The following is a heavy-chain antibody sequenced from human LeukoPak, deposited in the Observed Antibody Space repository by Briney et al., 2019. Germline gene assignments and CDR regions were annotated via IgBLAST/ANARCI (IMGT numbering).Heavy chain of an antibody. CDR1: GYTFTGYY. CDR2: INPNSGGT. J-gene: IGHJ5*02. D-gene: IGHD2-2*01. V-gene: IGHV1-2*02. Sequence: GASVKVPCKASGYTFTGYYMHWVRQAPGQGLEWVGWINPNSGGTNYAQKFQGRVTMTRDTSISTAYMELSRLRSDDTAVYYCARLGYCSSTSCYSDWFDPWGQGTLVTVSS. CDR3: ARLGYCSSTSCYSDWFDP.